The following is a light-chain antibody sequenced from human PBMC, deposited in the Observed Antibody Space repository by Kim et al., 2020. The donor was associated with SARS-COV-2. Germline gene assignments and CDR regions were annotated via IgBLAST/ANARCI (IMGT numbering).Light chain of an antibody. CDR2: EVT. J-gene: IGLJ3*02. Sequence: QSALTQPASVSGSPGQSIPISCTGTSSDIGSYNLVSWYQQHPGKAPKLMIYEVTKWPSGVSNRFSGSKSGNTASLTISGLQAEDEADYYCSSYAVSTNWVFGGGTQLTVL. CDR1: SSDIGSYNL. CDR3: SSYAVSTNWV. V-gene: IGLV2-23*02.